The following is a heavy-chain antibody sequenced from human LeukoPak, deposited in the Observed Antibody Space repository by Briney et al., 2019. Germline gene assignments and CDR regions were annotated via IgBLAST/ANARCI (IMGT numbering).Heavy chain of an antibody. D-gene: IGHD3-22*01. V-gene: IGHV1-2*02. Sequence: GASVKVSCKASGYTFNAYYMHWVRQAPGQGLEWMGWLDPNSGGTNYAQKFQNRVTMTRDTSIRTTYMQLSRLTSDDTAVYYCAQGGYYSYIVYWGQGTLVTVSS. CDR3: AQGGYYSYIVY. CDR2: LDPNSGGT. J-gene: IGHJ1*01. CDR1: GYTFNAYY.